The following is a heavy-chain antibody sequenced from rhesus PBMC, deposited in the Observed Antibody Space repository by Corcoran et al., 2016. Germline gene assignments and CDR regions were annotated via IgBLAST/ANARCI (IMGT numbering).Heavy chain of an antibody. V-gene: IGHV4-127*01. CDR2: IDGSSGST. CDR3: ARGAAAAGRPFDY. CDR1: GYSISSGYD. J-gene: IGHJ4*01. Sequence: QVQLQESGPGVVKPSETLSLTRAVPGYSISSGYDWSWIRQPPGTGLEWIGYIDGSSGSTNYSPSLKNRVTISKGTSKNQFSLKLTSVTAADTAVYYCARGAAAAGRPFDYWGQGVLVTVSS. D-gene: IGHD6S26*01.